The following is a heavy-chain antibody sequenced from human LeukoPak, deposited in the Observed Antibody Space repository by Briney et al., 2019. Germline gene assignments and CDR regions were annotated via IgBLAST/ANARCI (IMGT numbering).Heavy chain of an antibody. J-gene: IGHJ4*02. CDR1: GFTFNSYS. V-gene: IGHV3-21*01. Sequence: GGSLRLSCAASGFTFNSYSMNWVRQAPGKGLEWVSSISSSSSYIYYADSVKGRFTISRDNAKNSLYLQMNSLRAEDTAVYYCARYSSGWYYFDYWGRGTLVTVSS. CDR3: ARYSSGWYYFDY. D-gene: IGHD6-19*01. CDR2: ISSSSSYI.